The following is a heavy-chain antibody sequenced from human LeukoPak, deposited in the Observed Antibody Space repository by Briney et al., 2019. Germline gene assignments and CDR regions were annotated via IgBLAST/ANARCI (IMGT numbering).Heavy chain of an antibody. CDR2: IYTSGST. Sequence: SETLSLTCTVSGNTISSGDNYWSWIRQPAGKGLEWIGRIYTSGSTNYNPSLKSRVTISGDTSKNQFSLRLSSVTAADTAVYYCARASYSYDINGWVPFDYWGQGTLVTVSS. CDR1: GNTISSGDNY. D-gene: IGHD3-22*01. V-gene: IGHV4-61*02. CDR3: ARASYSYDINGWVPFDY. J-gene: IGHJ4*02.